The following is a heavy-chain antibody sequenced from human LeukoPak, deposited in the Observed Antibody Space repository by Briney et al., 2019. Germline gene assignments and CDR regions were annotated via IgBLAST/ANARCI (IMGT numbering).Heavy chain of an antibody. Sequence: GGSLRLSRAASGFTFSSYGMHWVGQAPGQGLEWVAVIWYDGSKEYYADSVKGRFSISRDNSKNTLYLQMNSLRAEDTAVYYCARGLQRPPYDILTGYFLDYWGREPWSPSPQ. CDR2: IWYDGSKE. J-gene: IGHJ4*02. CDR1: GFTFSSYG. D-gene: IGHD3-9*01. V-gene: IGHV3-33*01. CDR3: ARGLQRPPYDILTGYFLDY.